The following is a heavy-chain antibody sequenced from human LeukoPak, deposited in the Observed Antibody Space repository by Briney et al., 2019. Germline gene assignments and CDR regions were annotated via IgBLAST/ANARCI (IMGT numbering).Heavy chain of an antibody. CDR3: VRGRGVPEYYFDY. V-gene: IGHV3-74*01. CDR2: IKTDGSST. CDR1: GFTFSSYW. J-gene: IGHJ4*02. D-gene: IGHD2-2*01. Sequence: GGSLRLSCANSGFTFSSYWMHWVRQAPGKGLVWVSRIKTDGSSTTHADFVQGRFTISRDNAKNTLYLQMNSLRADDTAVYYCVRGRGVPEYYFDYWGQGTLVTVSS.